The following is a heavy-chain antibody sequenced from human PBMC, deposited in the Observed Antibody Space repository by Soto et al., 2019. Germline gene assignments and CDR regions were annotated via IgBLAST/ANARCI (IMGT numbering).Heavy chain of an antibody. V-gene: IGHV1-3*01. Sequence: ASVKVSCKASGYTFTSYAMHWVRQAPGQRLEWMGWINAGNGNTKYSQKFQGRVTITRDTSASTAYMELSSLRSEDTAVYYCARARYCSSTSCPYYFDYWGQGTLVTAPQ. J-gene: IGHJ4*02. D-gene: IGHD2-2*01. CDR1: GYTFTSYA. CDR3: ARARYCSSTSCPYYFDY. CDR2: INAGNGNT.